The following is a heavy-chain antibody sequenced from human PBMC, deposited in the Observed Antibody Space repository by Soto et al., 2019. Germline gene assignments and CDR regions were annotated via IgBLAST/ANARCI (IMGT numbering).Heavy chain of an antibody. D-gene: IGHD3-10*01. J-gene: IGHJ4*02. Sequence: SETLSLTCAVYGGSFSGYYWSWIRQPPGKGLEWIGEINHSGSTNYNPSLKSRVTISVDTSKNQFSLKLSSVTAADTAVYYCARVGYYYGSGSDLDYWGQGTLVTVSS. CDR3: ARVGYYYGSGSDLDY. V-gene: IGHV4-34*01. CDR2: INHSGST. CDR1: GGSFSGYY.